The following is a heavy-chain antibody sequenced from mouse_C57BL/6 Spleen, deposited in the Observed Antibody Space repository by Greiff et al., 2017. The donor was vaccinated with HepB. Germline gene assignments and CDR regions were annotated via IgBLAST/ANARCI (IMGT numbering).Heavy chain of an antibody. Sequence: QVHVKQSGAELVKPGASVKMSCKASGYTFTTYPIEWMKQNHGKSLEWIGNFHPYNDDTKYNEKLKGKATVTVEKSSSMVYLELSRLTSDDSAVYYCARLGDYDGCAYWGQGPLVTVST. D-gene: IGHD2-4*01. J-gene: IGHJ3*01. CDR1: GYTFTTYP. CDR3: ARLGDYDGCAY. V-gene: IGHV1-47*01. CDR2: FHPYNDDT.